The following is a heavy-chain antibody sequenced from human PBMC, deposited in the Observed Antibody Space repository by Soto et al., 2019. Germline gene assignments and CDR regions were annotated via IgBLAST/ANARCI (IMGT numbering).Heavy chain of an antibody. D-gene: IGHD3-10*01. Sequence: QVQLVQSGAEVKKPGASVKVSCKASGYTFTSYGISWVRQAPGQGLGWMGWISAYNGNTNYAQKLQGRVTMTTDTSTSTAYMELRGLRSDDTAVYYCASSLIAMVRGVIPERGHGAGYFQHWGQGTLVTVSS. CDR2: ISAYNGNT. J-gene: IGHJ1*01. V-gene: IGHV1-18*01. CDR3: ASSLIAMVRGVIPERGHGAGYFQH. CDR1: GYTFTSYG.